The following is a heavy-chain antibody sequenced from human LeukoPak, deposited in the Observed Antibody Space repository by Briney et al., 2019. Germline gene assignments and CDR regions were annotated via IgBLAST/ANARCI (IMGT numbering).Heavy chain of an antibody. CDR2: ISRSGNTI. Sequence: GGSLRLSCAISGFTFSGCELTWVRQAPGKGLEGISYISRSGNTIYYADSVKGRFTTSRDNAKNSLYLQMNSLRVEDTAVYYCARVATMVRVPLDALDIWGQGTMVSVSS. CDR3: ARVATMVRVPLDALDI. V-gene: IGHV3-48*03. D-gene: IGHD3-10*01. J-gene: IGHJ3*02. CDR1: GFTFSGCE.